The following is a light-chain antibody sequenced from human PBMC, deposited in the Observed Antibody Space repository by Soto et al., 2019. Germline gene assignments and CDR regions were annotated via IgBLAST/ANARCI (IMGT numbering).Light chain of an antibody. J-gene: IGKJ1*01. V-gene: IGKV3-20*01. CDR2: GAS. CDR1: QSVSGRY. CDR3: QQYGSTPWT. Sequence: EIVLTQSPGTLSLSPGERATLSCGASQSVSGRYLAWYQQKPGQAPRPLIYGASSRASGIPDRFSGSGSGTDFTLTISRLEPEDFAVYYCQQYGSTPWTFGQGTKVEIK.